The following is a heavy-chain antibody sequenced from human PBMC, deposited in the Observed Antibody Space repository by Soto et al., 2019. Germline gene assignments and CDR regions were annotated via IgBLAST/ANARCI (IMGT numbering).Heavy chain of an antibody. CDR1: GFSLTTRGMT. CDR3: KLRQDTSSGPIY. J-gene: IGHJ4*02. Sequence: SGPTLVNPTQTLTLTCTVSGFSLTTRGMTLGWIRQPPGKAPEWLALSTQYSPSLQSRLTFTEDTSKNQVVLTMTNMDPVDTATYYSKLRQDTSSGPIYWGQGIMVTVSS. D-gene: IGHD6-25*01. V-gene: IGHV2-5*01. CDR2: ST.